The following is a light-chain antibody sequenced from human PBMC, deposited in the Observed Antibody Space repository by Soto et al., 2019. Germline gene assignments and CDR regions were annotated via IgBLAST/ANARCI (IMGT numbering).Light chain of an antibody. CDR2: AAS. J-gene: IGKJ1*01. CDR3: KHLNSYPRT. CDR1: QGISSY. Sequence: IQLTQSPSSLSESVGARVTITCRASQGISSYLAWYQQKPGKAPKLLIYAASTLQSGVPSRFSVRGSGTDFNLTISSLRPEDFATYYCKHLNSYPRTVDQGTKVDI. V-gene: IGKV1-9*01.